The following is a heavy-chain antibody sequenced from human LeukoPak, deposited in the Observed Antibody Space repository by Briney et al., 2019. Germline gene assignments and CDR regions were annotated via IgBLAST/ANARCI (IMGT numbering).Heavy chain of an antibody. V-gene: IGHV3-21*06. CDR3: ARDRPTGASRVFVVQ. Sequence: GGSLRLSCTASGFSFSTYAMTWVRQAPGKGLEWISSMSSGSRYIYYADSARGRFTISRDNTKNSLYLLMNNLRAEDTAIYYCARDRPTGASRVFVVQWGQGTPVTVSS. D-gene: IGHD2-15*01. CDR1: GFSFSTYA. CDR2: MSSGSRYI. J-gene: IGHJ4*02.